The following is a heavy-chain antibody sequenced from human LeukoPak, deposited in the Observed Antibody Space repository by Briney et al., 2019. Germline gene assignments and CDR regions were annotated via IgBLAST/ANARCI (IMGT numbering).Heavy chain of an antibody. J-gene: IGHJ6*02. CDR3: ARATRYYYYYGMDV. V-gene: IGHV3-53*04. CDR2: IYSDGTT. D-gene: IGHD4-11*01. Sequence: GXEXXSLIYSDGTTYYADSVRGRFTISRHNSKNTLYLQMNSLRAEDTAVYYCARATRYYYYYGMDVWGQGTTVTVSS.